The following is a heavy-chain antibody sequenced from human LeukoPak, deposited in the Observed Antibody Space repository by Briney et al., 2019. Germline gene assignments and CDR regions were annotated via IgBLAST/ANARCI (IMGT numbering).Heavy chain of an antibody. D-gene: IGHD6-19*01. V-gene: IGHV7-4-1*02. CDR2: INTNTGNP. CDR1: GYTFTSYA. Sequence: GASVKVSCKASGYTFTSYAMNWVRQAPGQGLEWMGWINTNTGNPTYAQGFTGRFVFSLDTSVSTAYLQISSLKAEDTAMYYCAREYSGWTTQTDKYNWFDPWGQGTLITVSS. J-gene: IGHJ5*02. CDR3: AREYSGWTTQTDKYNWFDP.